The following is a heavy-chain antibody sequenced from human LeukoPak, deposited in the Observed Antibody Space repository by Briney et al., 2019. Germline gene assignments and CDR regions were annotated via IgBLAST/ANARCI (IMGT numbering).Heavy chain of an antibody. V-gene: IGHV3-21*01. CDR1: GFTFSSYS. J-gene: IGHJ4*02. CDR2: ISSSSSYI. CDR3: ARDVLLWFGEFDY. Sequence: PGGSLRLSCAASGFTFSSYSMNWVRQAPGKGLEWVSSISSSSSYIYYADSVKGRFTISRDNAKNSLYLQMNSLRAEDTAVYYCARDVLLWFGEFDYWGQGTLVTVSS. D-gene: IGHD3-10*01.